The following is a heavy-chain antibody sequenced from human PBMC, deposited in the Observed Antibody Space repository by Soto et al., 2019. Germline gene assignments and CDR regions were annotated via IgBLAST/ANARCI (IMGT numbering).Heavy chain of an antibody. CDR1: GGSVSSGSYY. CDR2: IYYSGST. J-gene: IGHJ4*02. Sequence: KTSETLSLTCTVSGGSVSSGSYYWSWIRQPPGKGLEWIGYIYYSGSTNYNPSLKSRVTISVDTSKNQFSLKLSSVTAADTAVYYCAREDQGPSYFDYWGQGTLVTVSS. CDR3: AREDQGPSYFDY. V-gene: IGHV4-61*01.